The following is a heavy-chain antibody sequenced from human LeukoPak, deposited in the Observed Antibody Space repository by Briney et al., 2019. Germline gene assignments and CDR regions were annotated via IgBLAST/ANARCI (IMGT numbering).Heavy chain of an antibody. Sequence: SETLSLTCTVSGVSISTSTHYWAWIRQPPGRGLEWIASMFYRGTTYYSASLRSRVTLSVDTSMNQFSLKLSSVTASDTATFYCVRQGGWGGAASLIEFWGQGTLVTVSS. CDR3: VRQGGWGGAASLIEF. CDR2: MFYRGTT. CDR1: GVSISTSTHY. D-gene: IGHD2-15*01. V-gene: IGHV4-39*01. J-gene: IGHJ4*02.